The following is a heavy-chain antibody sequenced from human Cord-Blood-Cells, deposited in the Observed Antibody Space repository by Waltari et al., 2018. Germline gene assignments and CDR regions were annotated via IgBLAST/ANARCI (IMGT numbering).Heavy chain of an antibody. CDR2: IIPIFGTA. J-gene: IGHJ3*02. D-gene: IGHD7-27*01. V-gene: IGHV1-69*01. CDR1: GGIFSSYA. CDR3: ARGKGTGDAFDI. Sequence: QVQLVQSGAEVKKPGSSVKVSCKAAGGIFSSYAIRGLRQAPGQGLEWMGGIIPIFGTANYAQKFQGRVTITADESTSTAYMELSSLRSEDTAVYYCARGKGTGDAFDIWGQGTMVTVSS.